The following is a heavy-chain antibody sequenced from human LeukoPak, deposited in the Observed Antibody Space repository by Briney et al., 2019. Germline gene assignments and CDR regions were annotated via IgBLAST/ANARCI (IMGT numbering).Heavy chain of an antibody. CDR2: INHSGST. CDR1: GGSFSGYY. V-gene: IGHV4-34*01. J-gene: IGHJ5*02. Sequence: PSETLSLTCAVYGGSFSGYYWSWIRQPPGKGLEWIGEINHSGSTNYNPSLKSRVTISVDTSKNQFSLKLSSVTAADTAVYYCAIRRYCSSTSCYKGGWFDPWGQGTLVTVSS. CDR3: AIRRYCSSTSCYKGGWFDP. D-gene: IGHD2-2*01.